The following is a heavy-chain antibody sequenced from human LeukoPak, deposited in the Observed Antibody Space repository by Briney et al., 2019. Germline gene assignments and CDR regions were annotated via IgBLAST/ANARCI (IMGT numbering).Heavy chain of an antibody. Sequence: SETLSLTCTVSGGSISSSSYYWGWIRQPPGKGLEWIASIYYSGSTYYNPSLKSRVTISVDTSKNQFSLKLTSVTAADTAVYYCARLNGGTLGYWGQGTLVAVSS. CDR3: ARLNGGTLGY. CDR2: IYYSGST. CDR1: GGSISSSSYY. D-gene: IGHD3-16*01. J-gene: IGHJ4*02. V-gene: IGHV4-39*07.